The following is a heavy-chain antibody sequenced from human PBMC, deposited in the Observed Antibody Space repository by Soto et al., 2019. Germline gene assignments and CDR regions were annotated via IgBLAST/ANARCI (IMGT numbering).Heavy chain of an antibody. V-gene: IGHV4-34*01. Sequence: QVQLQQWGAGLLKPSETLSLTCAVYGGFVSSGSYYWSWIRQPPGKGLEWIGEMSHSGGTHFTPSLKSRVTISVDTSKNQFSLKISSVTAADTALYYCVRVERGTATTVVDAFDIWGPGTMVTVSS. CDR2: MSHSGGT. J-gene: IGHJ3*02. CDR3: VRVERGTATTVVDAFDI. D-gene: IGHD1-1*01. CDR1: GGFVSSGSYY.